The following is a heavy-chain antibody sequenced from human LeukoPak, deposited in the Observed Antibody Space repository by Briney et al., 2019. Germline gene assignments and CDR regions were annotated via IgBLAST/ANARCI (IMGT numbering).Heavy chain of an antibody. D-gene: IGHD1-26*01. CDR2: IYNSGST. V-gene: IGHV4-59*01. Sequence: SETLSLTCTVSGGSISGYYWSWIRQPPGKGLEWIGYIYNSGSTNYNPSLKSRVTISEDTSKNQFSLKLSSVTAADSAVYYCARTSGRYPFEYWGQGTLVTVSS. J-gene: IGHJ4*02. CDR3: ARTSGRYPFEY. CDR1: GGSISGYY.